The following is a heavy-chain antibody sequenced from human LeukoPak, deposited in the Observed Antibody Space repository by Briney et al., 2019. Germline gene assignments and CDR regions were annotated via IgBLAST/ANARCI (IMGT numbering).Heavy chain of an antibody. Sequence: KPSETLSLTCTVSGGSISSYYWSWIRQPPGKGLEWIGYIYYSGSTNYNPSLKSRVTISVDTSKNQFSLKLSSVTAADTAVYYCARVRYCSGGSCYRNYYYYYYMDVWGKGTTVTVSS. CDR3: ARVRYCSGGSCYRNYYYYYYMDV. J-gene: IGHJ6*03. CDR2: IYYSGST. V-gene: IGHV4-59*01. CDR1: GGSISSYY. D-gene: IGHD2-15*01.